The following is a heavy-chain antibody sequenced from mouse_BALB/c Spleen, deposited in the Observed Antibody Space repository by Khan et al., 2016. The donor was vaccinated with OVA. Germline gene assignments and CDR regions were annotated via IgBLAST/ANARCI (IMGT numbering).Heavy chain of an antibody. Sequence: EVQLQESGPGLVKPSQSLSLTCTVTGYSITSDYAWNWIRQFPGNKLEWMGYISYSGRTSYNPSLKSRISITRDTSKNQFFLQLNSVTTEDTATSSGARSVTITTVVAYCFDYWGQGTTLTVSS. CDR3: ARSVTITTVVAYCFDY. CDR2: ISYSGRT. V-gene: IGHV3-2*02. CDR1: GYSITSDYA. D-gene: IGHD1-1*01. J-gene: IGHJ2*01.